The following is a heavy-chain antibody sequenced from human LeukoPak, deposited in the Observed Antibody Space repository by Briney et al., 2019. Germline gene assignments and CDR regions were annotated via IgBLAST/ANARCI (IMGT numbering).Heavy chain of an antibody. CDR3: AHTVTIFGVVIPPFDY. J-gene: IGHJ4*02. CDR1: GFSVSTSGVG. V-gene: IGHV2-5*01. D-gene: IGHD3-3*01. Sequence: SGPTLVNPTQTLTLTCTFSGFSVSTSGVGVGWIRQPPGKALEWLALIYWNDDKRYSPSLKSRLTITKDTSKNQVVLTMTNMDPVDTATYYCAHTVTIFGVVIPPFDYWGQGTLVTVSS. CDR2: IYWNDDK.